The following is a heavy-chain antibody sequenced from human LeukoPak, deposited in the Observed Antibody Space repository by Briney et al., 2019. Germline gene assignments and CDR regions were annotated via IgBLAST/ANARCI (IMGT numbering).Heavy chain of an antibody. J-gene: IGHJ5*02. CDR3: AREREGCDSSGYYSYNWFDP. D-gene: IGHD3-22*01. CDR2: IYYSGST. Sequence: SSETLSLTCTVSGGSISSYYWSWIRQPPGKGLEWIGYIYYSGSTNYNPSLKSRVTISVDTSKNQFSLKLSSVTAADTAVYYCAREREGCDSSGYYSYNWFDPWGQGTLVTVSS. V-gene: IGHV4-59*01. CDR1: GGSISSYY.